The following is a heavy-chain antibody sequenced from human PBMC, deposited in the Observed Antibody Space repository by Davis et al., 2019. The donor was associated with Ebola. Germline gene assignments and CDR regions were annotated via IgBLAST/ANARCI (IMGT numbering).Heavy chain of an antibody. CDR3: AERGGSV. CDR1: GVSINRHY. J-gene: IGHJ4*02. CDR2: IYYTGST. Sequence: PSETLSLTCTVSGVSINRHYWSWIRQPPGKRLEWIGSIYYTGSTNYNSSLYSRVTISVDTSKNQFSLKLNSVTAADTAMYFCAERGGSVWGQGTLVTVSS. V-gene: IGHV4-59*11. D-gene: IGHD3-16*01.